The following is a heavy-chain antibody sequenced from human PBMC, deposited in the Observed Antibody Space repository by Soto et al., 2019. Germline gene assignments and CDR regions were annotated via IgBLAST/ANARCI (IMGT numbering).Heavy chain of an antibody. CDR1: GLSFSSHA. Sequence: QPGGSLRLSCEAPGLSFSSHAMTWVRQAPGKGLDWVSGISGDGSDTYYSDSVKGRYTISRDNSKNTLYLQMNSLRAEDTAVYYCAKDQWLVPIFDYWGQGTLVTVSS. D-gene: IGHD6-19*01. CDR3: AKDQWLVPIFDY. V-gene: IGHV3-23*01. CDR2: ISGDGSDT. J-gene: IGHJ4*02.